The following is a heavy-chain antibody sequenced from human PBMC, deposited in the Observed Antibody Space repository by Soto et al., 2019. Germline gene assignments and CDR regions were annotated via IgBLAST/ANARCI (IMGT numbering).Heavy chain of an antibody. CDR3: AKDMIGLPRSAYYYYGMDV. CDR2: ISWNSGSI. Sequence: PGGSLRLSCAASGFTFDDYAMHWVRQAPGKGLEWVSGISWNSGSIGYADSVKGRFTISRDNAKNSLYLQMNSLRAEDTALYYCAKDMIGLPRSAYYYYGMDVWGQGTTVTSP. V-gene: IGHV3-9*01. D-gene: IGHD3-10*01. CDR1: GFTFDDYA. J-gene: IGHJ6*02.